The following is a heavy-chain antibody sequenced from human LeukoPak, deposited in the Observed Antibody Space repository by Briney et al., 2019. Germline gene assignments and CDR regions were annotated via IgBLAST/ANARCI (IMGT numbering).Heavy chain of an antibody. V-gene: IGHV1-69*13. CDR3: ARERVPAIYYYYGMDV. CDR1: GYTFTSYG. D-gene: IGHD2-2*01. CDR2: IIPIFGTA. Sequence: ASVKVSCKASGYTFTSYGISWVRQAPGQGLEWMGGIIPIFGTANYAQKFQGRVTITADESTSTAYMELSSLRSEDTAVYYCARERVPAIYYYYGMDVWGQGTTVTVSS. J-gene: IGHJ6*02.